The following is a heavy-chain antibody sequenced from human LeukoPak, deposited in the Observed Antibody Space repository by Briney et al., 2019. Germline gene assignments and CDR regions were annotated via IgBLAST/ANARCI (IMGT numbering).Heavy chain of an antibody. CDR3: TTASSRAKLGVLDY. J-gene: IGHJ4*02. CDR2: IKSKTDGGTT. CDR1: GFTFSNAW. Sequence: PGGSLRLSCAASGFTFSNAWMSWVRQAPGKGLEWVGRIKSKTDGGTTDYAAPVKGRFTISRDDSKNTLYLQMNSLRTEDTAVYYCTTASSRAKLGVLDYWGQGTLVTVSS. D-gene: IGHD4/OR15-4a*01. V-gene: IGHV3-15*01.